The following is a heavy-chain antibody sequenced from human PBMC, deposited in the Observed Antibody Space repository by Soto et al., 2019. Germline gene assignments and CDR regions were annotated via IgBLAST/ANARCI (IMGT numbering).Heavy chain of an antibody. CDR3: RGYHYSYGIHV. Sequence: SLKISCKGSGFSFTTYWIAWVRQMPGKGLEWMGIIYPGDSKTTYSPSFQGQVTISADKSISTAYLQMNSLKTEDTAVYYCRGYHYSYGIHVWGQGTTVTVSS. J-gene: IGHJ6*02. CDR2: IYPGDSKT. CDR1: GFSFTTYW. V-gene: IGHV5-51*01.